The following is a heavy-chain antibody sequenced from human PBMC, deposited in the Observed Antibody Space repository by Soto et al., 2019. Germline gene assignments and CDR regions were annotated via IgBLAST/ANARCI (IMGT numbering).Heavy chain of an antibody. CDR3: ARARVTTMAHDY. CDR2: LYYGGNT. Sequence: PSATLSLTCTVSGGSIRGYYWTWIRQPPGKGLEWIGYLYYGGNTNYNASLKSRVTISVDTSKNQFSLMLSSVTAADTAVYYCARARVTTMAHDYWGQGALVTVSS. J-gene: IGHJ4*02. CDR1: GGSIRGYY. V-gene: IGHV4-59*01. D-gene: IGHD5-18*01.